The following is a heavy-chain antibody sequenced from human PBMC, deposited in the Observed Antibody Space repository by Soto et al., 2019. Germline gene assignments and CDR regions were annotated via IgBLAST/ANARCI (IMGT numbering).Heavy chain of an antibody. J-gene: IGHJ3*02. V-gene: IGHV1-69*06. CDR1: GDTFTNFA. CDR2: IIPMFGTP. Sequence: QVQLVQSGTEVKKSGSSVKVSCKASGDTFTNFAISWMRQAPGQGLEWMGGIIPMFGTPNYAQKFQGSVTSTADRSTSTAYLELRSMRSEDKDVYYCARGLRGYTGYDGGGAFDIWGQGTMVTVSS. CDR3: ARGLRGYTGYDGGGAFDI. D-gene: IGHD5-12*01.